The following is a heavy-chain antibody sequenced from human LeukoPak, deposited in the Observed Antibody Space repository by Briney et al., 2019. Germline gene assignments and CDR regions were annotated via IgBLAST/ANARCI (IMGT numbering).Heavy chain of an antibody. V-gene: IGHV4-59*11. J-gene: IGHJ4*02. Sequence: SETLSLTCTVSGGSISSHYWSWIRQPPGKGLEWIGYIYYSGSTNYNPSLKSRVTISVDTSKNQFSLKLSSVTAADTAVYYCARGPGGSYFGYWGQGTPVTVSS. D-gene: IGHD1-26*01. CDR1: GGSISSHY. CDR2: IYYSGST. CDR3: ARGPGGSYFGY.